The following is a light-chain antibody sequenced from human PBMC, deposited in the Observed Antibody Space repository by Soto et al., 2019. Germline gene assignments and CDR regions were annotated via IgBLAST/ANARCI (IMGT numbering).Light chain of an antibody. CDR1: SSDVGGYKY. J-gene: IGLJ1*01. CDR2: DVS. Sequence: QSALTQPASVSGSPGQSITISCTGTSSDVGGYKYVSWYQQHPGKAPKLMIYDVSNRPSGVSDRFSGSKSGNTASLTISGLQAEDEAEYYCSSYTSSTTLYVFGTGTKVTVL. V-gene: IGLV2-14*01. CDR3: SSYTSSTTLYV.